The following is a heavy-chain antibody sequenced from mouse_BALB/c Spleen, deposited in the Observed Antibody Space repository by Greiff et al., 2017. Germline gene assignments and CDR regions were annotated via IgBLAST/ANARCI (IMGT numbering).Heavy chain of an antibody. J-gene: IGHJ3*01. CDR1: GYTFTDYW. CDR2: IDTSDSYT. CDR3: AREGAGSWFAY. V-gene: IGHV1-69*01. Sequence: QVQLQQPGAELVMPGASVKMSCKASGYTFTDYWMHWVKQRPGQGLEWIGAIDTSDSYTSYNQKFKGKATLTVDESSSTAYMQLSSLTSEDSAVYYCAREGAGSWFAYWGQGTLVTVSA. D-gene: IGHD4-1*01.